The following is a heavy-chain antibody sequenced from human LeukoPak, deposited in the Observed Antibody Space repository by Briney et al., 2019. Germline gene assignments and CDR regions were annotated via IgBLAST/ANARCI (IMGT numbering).Heavy chain of an antibody. CDR1: GFTFSSYG. D-gene: IGHD5-12*01. Sequence: GRSLRLSCAASGFTFSSYGMHWVRQAPGKGLEWGAVISYDGSNKYYADSVKGRFTISRDNSKNTLYLQMNSLRAEDTAVYYCAKENIVATHFDYWGQGTLVTVSS. V-gene: IGHV3-30*18. CDR3: AKENIVATHFDY. J-gene: IGHJ4*02. CDR2: ISYDGSNK.